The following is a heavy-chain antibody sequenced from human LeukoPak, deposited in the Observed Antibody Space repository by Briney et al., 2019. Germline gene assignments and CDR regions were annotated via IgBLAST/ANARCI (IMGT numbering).Heavy chain of an antibody. CDR1: GGSISGSSYY. CDR3: ARGQGTYYYDSSGYVYYY. CDR2: IYYSGVT. J-gene: IGHJ4*02. V-gene: IGHV4-30-4*01. Sequence: SETLSLTCTVSGGSISGSSYYWSWIRQPPGKGLEWIGYIYYSGVTYYNPSLKSRVTISVDTSKNQFSLKLSSVTAADTAVYYCARGQGTYYYDSSGYVYYYWGQGTLVTVSS. D-gene: IGHD3-22*01.